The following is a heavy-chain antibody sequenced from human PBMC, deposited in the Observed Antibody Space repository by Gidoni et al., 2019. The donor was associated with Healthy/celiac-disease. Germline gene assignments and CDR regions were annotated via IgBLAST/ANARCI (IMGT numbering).Heavy chain of an antibody. V-gene: IGHV3-15*01. CDR1: GFTFSNAW. CDR3: TTVGITMIVVVPEGSPFDY. CDR2: IKSKTDGGTT. Sequence: EVQLVESGGGLVKPGGSLRLSCAASGFTFSNAWMSWVRQAPGKGLEWVGRIKSKTDGGTTDYAAPVKGRFTISRDDSKNTLYLQMNSLKTEDTAVYYCTTVGITMIVVVPEGSPFDYWGQGTLVTVSS. J-gene: IGHJ4*02. D-gene: IGHD3-22*01.